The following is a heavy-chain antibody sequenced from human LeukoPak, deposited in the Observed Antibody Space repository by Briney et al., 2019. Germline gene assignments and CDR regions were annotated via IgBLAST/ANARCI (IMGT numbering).Heavy chain of an antibody. CDR1: GGSFSGYY. CDR2: ISGSGGST. Sequence: ETLSLTCAVYGGSFSGYYWSWVRQAPGKGLEWVSAISGSGGSTYYADSVKGRFTISRDNSKNTLYLQMNSLRAEDTAVYYCAKLDIVLMVYAIGGFDPWGQGTLVTVSS. V-gene: IGHV3-23*01. D-gene: IGHD2-8*01. J-gene: IGHJ5*02. CDR3: AKLDIVLMVYAIGGFDP.